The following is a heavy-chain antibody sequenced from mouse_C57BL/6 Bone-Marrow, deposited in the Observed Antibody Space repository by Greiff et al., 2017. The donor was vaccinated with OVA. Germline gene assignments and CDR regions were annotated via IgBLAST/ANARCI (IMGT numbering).Heavy chain of an antibody. D-gene: IGHD2-1*01. CDR3: ARHPLYGNYSMDY. CDR2: ISNGGGST. CDR1: GFTFSDYY. V-gene: IGHV5-12*01. Sequence: EVHLVESGGGLVQPGGSLKLSCAASGFTFSDYYMYWVRQTPEKRLEWVAYISNGGGSTYYPDTVKGRFTISRDNAKNTLYLQMSRLKSEDTAMYYCARHPLYGNYSMDYWGQGTSVTVSS. J-gene: IGHJ4*01.